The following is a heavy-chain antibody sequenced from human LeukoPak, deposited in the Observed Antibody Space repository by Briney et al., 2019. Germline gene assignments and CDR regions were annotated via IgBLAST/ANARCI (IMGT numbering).Heavy chain of an antibody. V-gene: IGHV3-23*01. CDR1: AFTFNNYA. D-gene: IGHD4-17*01. Sequence: GGSLRLSCAASAFTFNNYAMNWVRQAPGKGLEWVSSISGGGETTYYADSAKGRFPISRDNSQNTLYLQMNSLRAEDTAVYYCARDFADSVGYFFFDYWGQGTLVTVSS. CDR3: ARDFADSVGYFFFDY. J-gene: IGHJ4*02. CDR2: ISGGGETT.